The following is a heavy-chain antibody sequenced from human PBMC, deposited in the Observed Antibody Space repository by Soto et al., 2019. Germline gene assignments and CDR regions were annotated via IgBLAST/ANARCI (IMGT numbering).Heavy chain of an antibody. D-gene: IGHD6-19*01. V-gene: IGHV5-10-1*03. CDR3: ASGGDSSGHDAFDI. J-gene: IGHJ3*02. CDR1: GYSFSGYW. CDR2: IDPGDSYT. Sequence: EVQLVQSGAEVKTPGESLRISCKGSGYSFSGYWISWVRQMPGKGLEWMGRIDPGDSYTGYSPSFQGHVTISADKSINTAYLQWSSLRASDTAMYYCASGGDSSGHDAFDIWGRGTMVTVSS.